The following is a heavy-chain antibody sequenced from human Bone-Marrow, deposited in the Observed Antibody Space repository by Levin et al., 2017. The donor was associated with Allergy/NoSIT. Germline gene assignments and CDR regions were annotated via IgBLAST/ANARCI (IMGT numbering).Heavy chain of an antibody. CDR2: ISSSSSTI. D-gene: IGHD3-16*01. J-gene: IGHJ4*02. CDR3: ARPGERLSFLFDY. V-gene: IGHV3-48*01. Sequence: PGGSLRLSCAASGFTFSSYSMNWVRQAPGKGLEWVSYISSSSSTIYYADSVKGRFTISRDNAKNSLYLQMNSLRAEDTAVYYCARPGERLSFLFDYWGQGTLVTVSS. CDR1: GFTFSSYS.